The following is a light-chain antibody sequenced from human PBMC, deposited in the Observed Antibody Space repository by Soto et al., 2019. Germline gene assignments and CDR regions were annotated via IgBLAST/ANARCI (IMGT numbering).Light chain of an antibody. CDR2: QVT. J-gene: IGLJ1*01. V-gene: IGLV2-23*02. CDR3: SSYAGTNTFL. CDR1: SSDFGTYNV. Sequence: SGLTQPASVSGSPGQSIAIACTGTSSDFGTYNVVSWYQQRPGEAPKLMIYQVTKRPSGVSNRFSGSKSGNTASLTISGLQAEDEAHYYCSSYAGTNTFLFGTGTKVT.